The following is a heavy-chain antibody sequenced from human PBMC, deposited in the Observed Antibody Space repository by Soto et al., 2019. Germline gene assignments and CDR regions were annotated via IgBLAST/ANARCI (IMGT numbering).Heavy chain of an antibody. CDR1: GYTFTNFG. V-gene: IGHV1-18*04. Sequence: QVQLVQSGAEVKKHGASVRVSCKVSGYTFTNFGVSWVRQAPGQGLEWRGWISGYNGNTDYAQKFDGRVTMTTDTSTSTAYMELMSLTSDDTAIYYWARGGIYHATVDSWGQGPLVTVSS. J-gene: IGHJ4*02. CDR3: ARGGIYHATVDS. CDR2: ISGYNGNT. D-gene: IGHD1-1*01.